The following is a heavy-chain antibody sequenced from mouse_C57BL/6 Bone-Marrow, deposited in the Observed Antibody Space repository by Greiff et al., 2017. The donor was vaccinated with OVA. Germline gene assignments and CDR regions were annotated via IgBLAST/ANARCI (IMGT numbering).Heavy chain of an antibody. CDR3: ARDGITTVVGYFDY. V-gene: IGHV1-50*01. CDR2: IDPSDSYT. J-gene: IGHJ2*01. CDR1: GYTFTSYW. Sequence: QVQLKQPGAELVKPGASVKLSCKASGYTFTSYWMQWVKQRPGQGLEWIGEIDPSDSYTNSNQKFKGKATLTVDTSSSTAYMQLSSLTSEDSAVYYCARDGITTVVGYFDYWGQGTTLTVSS. D-gene: IGHD1-1*01.